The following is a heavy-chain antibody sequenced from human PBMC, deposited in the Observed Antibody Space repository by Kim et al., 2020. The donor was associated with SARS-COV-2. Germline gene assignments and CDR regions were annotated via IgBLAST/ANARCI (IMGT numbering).Heavy chain of an antibody. Sequence: GGSLRRSCAASGFTFSSYGMHWVRQAPGKGLEWVTLIWYDGSNKYYADSVKGRFTISRDNSKNTLYLQMNSLRAEDTAVYYCAKETSQLSYYYGMDVWG. J-gene: IGHJ6*02. D-gene: IGHD2-2*01. CDR2: IWYDGSNK. CDR3: AKETSQLSYYYGMDV. V-gene: IGHV3-33*06. CDR1: GFTFSSYG.